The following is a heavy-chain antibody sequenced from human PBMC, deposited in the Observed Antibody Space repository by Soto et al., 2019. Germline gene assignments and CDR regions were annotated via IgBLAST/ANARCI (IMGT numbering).Heavy chain of an antibody. J-gene: IGHJ4*02. CDR2: IYYSGST. CDR3: ERGGITAAGIVDY. CDR1: GVSISSSIYY. D-gene: IGHD6-13*01. V-gene: IGHV4-31*03. Sequence: PSETLSLTCTVSGVSISSSIYYWGWIRQHPGKGLEWIGYIYYSGSTYYNPSLKSRVTISVDTSKNQFSLKLSSVTAADTAVYYCERGGITAAGIVDYWGKGTLVPVSS.